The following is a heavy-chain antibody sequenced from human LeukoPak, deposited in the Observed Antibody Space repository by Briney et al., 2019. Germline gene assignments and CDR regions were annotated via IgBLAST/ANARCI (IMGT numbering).Heavy chain of an antibody. Sequence: ASVKFSCKASGGSFSNFAINWVRQAPGQGLEWIGKITPILDTTNYAQEFQGRVTITADKSSTTANIDSRTAYMELSSLRSEDTAVYYCARDFGGMPFDWSQGVYWGQGTLVTVSS. CDR3: ARDFGGMPFDWSQGVY. V-gene: IGHV1-69*04. CDR1: GGSFSNFA. CDR2: ITPILDTT. D-gene: IGHD3-9*01. J-gene: IGHJ4*02.